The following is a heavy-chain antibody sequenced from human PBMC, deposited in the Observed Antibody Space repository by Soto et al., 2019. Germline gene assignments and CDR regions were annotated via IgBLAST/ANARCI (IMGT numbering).Heavy chain of an antibody. Sequence: GGSLRLSCAASGFTFSNAWMSWVRQAPGKGLGWVGRIKSKTDGGTTDYAAPVKGRFTISRDDSKNTLYLQMNSLKTEDTAVYYCTTDPFMITFGGVSVTPQGPFDPWGQGTLVTVSS. D-gene: IGHD3-16*02. CDR1: GFTFSNAW. J-gene: IGHJ5*02. V-gene: IGHV3-15*01. CDR2: IKSKTDGGTT. CDR3: TTDPFMITFGGVSVTPQGPFDP.